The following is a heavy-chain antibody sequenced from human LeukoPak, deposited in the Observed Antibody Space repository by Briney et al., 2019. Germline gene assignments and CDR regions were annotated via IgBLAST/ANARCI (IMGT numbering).Heavy chain of an antibody. V-gene: IGHV3-21*04. CDR2: ISSSGDYI. CDR3: ARVSSGYIDY. Sequence: PGGSLRLSCAASGFTFSSSSMNWVRQAPGKGLEWVSSISSSGDYIYYADSVKGRFTISRDNSKNTLYLQMNSLRAEDTAVYYCARVSSGYIDYWGQGTLVTVSS. D-gene: IGHD3-22*01. J-gene: IGHJ4*02. CDR1: GFTFSSSS.